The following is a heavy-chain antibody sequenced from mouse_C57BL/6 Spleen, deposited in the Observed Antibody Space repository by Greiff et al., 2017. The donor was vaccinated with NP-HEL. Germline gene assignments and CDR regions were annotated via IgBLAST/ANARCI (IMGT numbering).Heavy chain of an antibody. CDR1: GFTFSSYA. Sequence: EVQLVESGGGLVKPGGSLKLSCAASGFTFSSYAMSWVRQTPEKRLEWVATISDGGSYTYYPDNVKGRFTITRDNAKNNLYLQMSHLKSEDTAMYYCARAPLYYGSSRWYFDVWGTGTTVTVSS. D-gene: IGHD1-1*01. J-gene: IGHJ1*03. V-gene: IGHV5-4*01. CDR3: ARAPLYYGSSRWYFDV. CDR2: ISDGGSYT.